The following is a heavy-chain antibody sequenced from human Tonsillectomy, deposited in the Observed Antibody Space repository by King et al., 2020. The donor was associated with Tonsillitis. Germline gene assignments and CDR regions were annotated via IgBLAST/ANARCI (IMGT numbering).Heavy chain of an antibody. CDR2: IYYSRST. Sequence: QLQESGPGLVKPSQTLSLTCAVSGGSISSGGYSWSWIRQPPGKGLEWIGYIYYSRSTYYNPSLKSRVTISVDTSKNQFSLELSPVTAADTAVYYWAGATVTTWGPSNWFDAWGRGTLVAVSS. V-gene: IGHV4-30-4*07. D-gene: IGHD4-17*01. CDR3: AGATVTTWGPSNWFDA. J-gene: IGHJ5*02. CDR1: GGSISSGGYS.